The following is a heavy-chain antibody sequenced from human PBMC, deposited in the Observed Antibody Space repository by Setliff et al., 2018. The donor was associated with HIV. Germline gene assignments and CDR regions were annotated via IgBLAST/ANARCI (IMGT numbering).Heavy chain of an antibody. J-gene: IGHJ3*01. D-gene: IGHD3-9*01. CDR1: GFSVNTNY. V-gene: IGHV3-53*01. Sequence: ASVRLSCAASGFSVNTNYMNWVRQAPGRGLEWVSILYTGGATYYADSVKGRFTVSRDNSKNTLYLQMNSLRAEDTAVYYCAKDYDILSNAFDVWGQGTMVTVSS. CDR2: LYTGGAT. CDR3: AKDYDILSNAFDV.